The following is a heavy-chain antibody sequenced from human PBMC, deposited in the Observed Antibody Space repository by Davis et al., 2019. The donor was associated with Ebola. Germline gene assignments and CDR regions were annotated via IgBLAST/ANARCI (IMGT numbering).Heavy chain of an antibody. V-gene: IGHV3-30*18. D-gene: IGHD4-11*01. J-gene: IGHJ4*02. CDR3: AKDEISGVYGNYAHFDY. CDR2: ISYDGSNK. Sequence: GESLKISCAASGFTFSSYGMHWVRQAPGKGLEWVAVISYDGSNKYSADSVKGRFTISRDNSENTLYLQMNSLRAEDTAVYYCAKDEISGVYGNYAHFDYWGQGTLVTVSS. CDR1: GFTFSSYG.